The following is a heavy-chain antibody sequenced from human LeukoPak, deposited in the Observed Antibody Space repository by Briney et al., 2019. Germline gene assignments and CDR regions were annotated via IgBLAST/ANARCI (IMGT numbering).Heavy chain of an antibody. V-gene: IGHV3-11*01. J-gene: IGHJ6*02. CDR2: ISSSGSTI. CDR3: ARGRITMVRGVIWGMDV. Sequence: GGSLRLSCAASGFTFSDYYMSWIRQAPGKGLEWVSYISSSGSTIYYTDSVKGRFTISRDNAKNSLYLQMNSLRAEDTAVYYCARGRITMVRGVIWGMDVWGQGTTVTVSS. CDR1: GFTFSDYY. D-gene: IGHD3-10*01.